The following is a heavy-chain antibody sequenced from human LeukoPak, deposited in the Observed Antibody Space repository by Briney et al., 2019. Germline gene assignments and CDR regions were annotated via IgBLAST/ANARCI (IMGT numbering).Heavy chain of an antibody. V-gene: IGHV3-30-3*01. Sequence: PGGSLRLSCAASGFTFSSYAMHWVRQAPGKGLEWVAVISYDGSNKYYADSVKGRFTISRDNSKNTLYLQMNSLRAEDTAVYYCARVRRYYYDSSGYPYNWFDPWGQGTLVTVSS. CDR2: ISYDGSNK. J-gene: IGHJ5*02. D-gene: IGHD3-22*01. CDR1: GFTFSSYA. CDR3: ARVRRYYYDSSGYPYNWFDP.